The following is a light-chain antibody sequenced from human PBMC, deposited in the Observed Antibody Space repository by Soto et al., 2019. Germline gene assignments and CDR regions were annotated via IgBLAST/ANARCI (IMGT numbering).Light chain of an antibody. CDR2: AAS. CDR3: QQSYSPHPIT. CDR1: QSIGRF. J-gene: IGKJ5*01. V-gene: IGKV1-39*01. Sequence: DIQMTQSPSSLSASVGDRVTITCRASQSIGRFLNWYQQKPGKATTLLIYAASSLQSGVPSRFSGSGSGTDFTLTISSLQPEDFANYYCQQSYSPHPITFGQGTRLEIK.